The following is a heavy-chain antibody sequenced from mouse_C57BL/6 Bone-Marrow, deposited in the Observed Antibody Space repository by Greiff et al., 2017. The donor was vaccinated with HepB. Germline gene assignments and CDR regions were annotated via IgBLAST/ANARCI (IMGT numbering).Heavy chain of an antibody. V-gene: IGHV5-4*01. CDR3: ARDKYYGPSYWYFDV. CDR2: ISDGGSYT. CDR1: GFTFSSYA. D-gene: IGHD1-2*01. Sequence: EVMLVESGGGLVKPGGCLKLSCAASGFTFSSYAMSWVRQTPEKRLEWVATISDGGSYTYYPDNVKGRFTISRDNAKNNLYLQMSHLKSEDTAMYYCARDKYYGPSYWYFDVWGTGTTVTVSS. J-gene: IGHJ1*03.